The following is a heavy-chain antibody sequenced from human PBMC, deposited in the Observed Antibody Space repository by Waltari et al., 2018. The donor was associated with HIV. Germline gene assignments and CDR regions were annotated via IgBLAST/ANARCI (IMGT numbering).Heavy chain of an antibody. Sequence: VLLVESGGGLVHPGGSLRLSCPAARLLLSRLWMSWVRQAPGKGLEWVANIKQDGSEKYYVDSVKGRFTISRDNAKNSLYLQMNSLRAEDTAMYYCATSRTFDYWGQGTLVTVSS. D-gene: IGHD2-2*01. V-gene: IGHV3-7*01. CDR1: RLLLSRLW. CDR2: IKQDGSEK. CDR3: ATSRTFDY. J-gene: IGHJ4*02.